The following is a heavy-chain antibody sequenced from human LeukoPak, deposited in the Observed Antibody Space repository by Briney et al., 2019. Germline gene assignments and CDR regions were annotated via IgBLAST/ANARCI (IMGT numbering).Heavy chain of an antibody. CDR2: ISSSGSTI. Sequence: GGSLRLSCAASGFTFSSYEMNWVRQAPGKGLEWVSYISSSGSTIYYADSVKGRFTISRDNAKNSLYLQMNSLRAEDTAVYYCARDKDYRRITMILEFDPWGQGTLVTVSS. CDR3: ARDKDYRRITMILEFDP. J-gene: IGHJ5*02. V-gene: IGHV3-48*03. CDR1: GFTFSSYE. D-gene: IGHD3-22*01.